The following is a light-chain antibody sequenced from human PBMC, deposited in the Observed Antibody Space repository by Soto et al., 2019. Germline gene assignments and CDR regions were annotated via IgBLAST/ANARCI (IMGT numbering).Light chain of an antibody. CDR3: QQRSNWPPIT. CDR2: DAS. CDR1: QSVSRH. V-gene: IGKV3-11*01. J-gene: IGKJ5*01. Sequence: EIVLTQSQGTLSLSPGERATLSCRASQSVSRHLAWYQQKPGQAPRLLIYDASNRATGIPARFSGSGSGTDFTLTISSLEPEDFAVYYCQQRSNWPPITFGQGTRLEIK.